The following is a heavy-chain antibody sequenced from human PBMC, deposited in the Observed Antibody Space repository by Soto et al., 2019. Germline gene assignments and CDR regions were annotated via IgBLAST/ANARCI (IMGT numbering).Heavy chain of an antibody. J-gene: IGHJ6*02. CDR2: IKSKTDGGTT. CDR3: TTDSTSIAAAGDYYYYGMDV. CDR1: GFTFSNAW. D-gene: IGHD6-13*01. V-gene: IGHV3-15*07. Sequence: EVQLVESGGGLVKPGGSLRLSCAASGFTFSNAWMNWVRQAPGKGLEWVGRIKSKTDGGTTDYAAPVKGRFTISRDDSKNTLYLQMNSLKTEDTAVYYCTTDSTSIAAAGDYYYYGMDVRGQGTTVTVAS.